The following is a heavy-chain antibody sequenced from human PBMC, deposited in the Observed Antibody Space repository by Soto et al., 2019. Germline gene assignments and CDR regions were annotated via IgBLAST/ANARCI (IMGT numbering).Heavy chain of an antibody. V-gene: IGHV3-74*01. J-gene: IGHJ4*02. CDR2: IKSDGSSI. CDR1: GFSFSSYW. CDR3: VRGVTADY. Sequence: EVQLVESGGGFVQPGGSLRVSCAASGFSFSSYWMYWVRQAPGKGLVWVSRIKSDGSSISYADFAKGRFTMSRDNARNTLSLQMSSLRAEDTAIYYCVRGVTADYWGQGTLVTVSS.